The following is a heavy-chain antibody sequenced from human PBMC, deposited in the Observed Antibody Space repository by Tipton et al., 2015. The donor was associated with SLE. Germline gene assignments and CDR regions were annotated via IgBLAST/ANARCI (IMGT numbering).Heavy chain of an antibody. CDR1: GYTFTGYY. D-gene: IGHD6-13*01. V-gene: IGHV1-2*02. CDR3: ARVSEAGHDAFDI. J-gene: IGHJ3*02. CDR2: MNPNSGGT. Sequence: QLVQSGAEGKKPGASVKVSCKASGYTFTGYYMHWVRQAPGQGLEWMGWMNPNSGGTNYAQKFQGRVTMTRDTSIGTAYMELSRLRSDDTAVYYCARVSEAGHDAFDIWGQGTMVTVSS.